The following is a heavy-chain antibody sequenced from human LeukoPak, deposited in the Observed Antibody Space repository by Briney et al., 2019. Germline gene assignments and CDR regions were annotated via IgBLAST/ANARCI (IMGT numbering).Heavy chain of an antibody. Sequence: SETLSLTCTVSGGSLSSSSYYWSWIRQPPGKGLEWIGYIYYSGSTNYNPSLKSRVTISVDTSRNQFSLKLSSVTAADTAVYYCARDRNSYSGSPKRRYYGMDVWGQGTTVTVSS. CDR1: GGSLSSSSYY. CDR2: IYYSGST. D-gene: IGHD1-26*01. J-gene: IGHJ6*02. V-gene: IGHV4-61*01. CDR3: ARDRNSYSGSPKRRYYGMDV.